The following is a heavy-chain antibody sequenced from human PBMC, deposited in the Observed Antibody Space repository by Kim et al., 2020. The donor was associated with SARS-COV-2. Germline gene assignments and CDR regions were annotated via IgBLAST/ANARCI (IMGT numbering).Heavy chain of an antibody. D-gene: IGHD3-16*01. CDR2: VSYDGSLK. V-gene: IGHV3-30*18. J-gene: IGHJ3*01. Sequence: GGSLRLSCAASGFSFNNYDMHWVRQAPGKGLEWVAHVSYDGSLKYYADSLKGRFTVSKDSSKNTLFLHMNSLGTEDTAVYYCAKNRGFFD. CDR1: GFSFNNYD. CDR3: AKNRGFFD.